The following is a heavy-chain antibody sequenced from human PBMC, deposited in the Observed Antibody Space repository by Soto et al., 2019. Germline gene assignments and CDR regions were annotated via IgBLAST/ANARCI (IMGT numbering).Heavy chain of an antibody. J-gene: IGHJ4*02. CDR1: GYSFTSLD. D-gene: IGHD1-26*01. Sequence: ASVKVSCKASGYSFTSLDINWVRQTAGQGLEWMGWMEPSTGRTGYAQKFQGRVTMTRDTSINTAYMELTTLTSDDTAFYYCARGVSAGVDYWGQGTLVTVS. CDR2: MEPSTGRT. CDR3: ARGVSAGVDY. V-gene: IGHV1-8*01.